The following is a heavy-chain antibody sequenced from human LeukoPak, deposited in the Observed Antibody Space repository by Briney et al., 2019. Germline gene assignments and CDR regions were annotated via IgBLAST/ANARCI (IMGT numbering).Heavy chain of an antibody. J-gene: IGHJ4*02. D-gene: IGHD2-2*02. CDR2: ISYDGSNK. CDR3: AVIVVVPAAIWSDY. V-gene: IGHV3-30*01. Sequence: GGSLRLSXAASGFTFSSYAVHWVRQAPGKGLEWVAVISYDGSNKYYADSVKGRFTISRDNSKNTLYLQMNSLRAEDTAVYYSAVIVVVPAAIWSDYWGQGTLVTVSS. CDR1: GFTFSSYA.